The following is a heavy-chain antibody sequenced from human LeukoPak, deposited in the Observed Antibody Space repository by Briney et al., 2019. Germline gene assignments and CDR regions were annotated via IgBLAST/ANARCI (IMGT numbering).Heavy chain of an antibody. J-gene: IGHJ4*01. CDR3: ARGSTSTAPGWVY. CDR1: GFYFTDYA. V-gene: IGHV3-23*01. Sequence: SGGSLRFSCAASGFYFTDYAMSWARQAPGKGLEWLSAVSGNGDTKDYVDSVKGRFTISRDNSRNTVHLQIDNLRTEDTAVYYCARGSTSTAPGWVYWGHGTPVTVSS. CDR2: VSGNGDTK. D-gene: IGHD2-21*02.